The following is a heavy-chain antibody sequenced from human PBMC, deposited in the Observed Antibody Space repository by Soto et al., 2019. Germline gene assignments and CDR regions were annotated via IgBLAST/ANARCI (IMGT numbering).Heavy chain of an antibody. V-gene: IGHV4-31*03. Sequence: QVQLQESGPGLVKPSQTLSLTCTVSGASINRGGFYWTWIRQPPGKGLEWIGNIYYSGSTSYNPSLKSRLTISVDTSKNQFSLKLSSVPAADTAAYYCARYGPQRVVSPTSTNWIDSWGQGTLVTVSA. CDR2: IYYSGST. J-gene: IGHJ5*01. D-gene: IGHD2-2*01. CDR3: ARYGPQRVVSPTSTNWIDS. CDR1: GASINRGGFY.